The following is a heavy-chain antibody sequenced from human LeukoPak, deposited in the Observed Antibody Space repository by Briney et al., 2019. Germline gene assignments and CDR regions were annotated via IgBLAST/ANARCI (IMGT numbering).Heavy chain of an antibody. Sequence: PGGSLRLSCAASGFTFSNYAMHWVRQAPGKGLEYVSAISSNGGSTYYANSVKGRFTISRDNSKNTLYLQMGSLRAEDMAVYYCAREGPLTNDFWSGYYYYYYGMDVWGQGTTVTVSS. D-gene: IGHD3-3*01. J-gene: IGHJ6*02. CDR2: ISSNGGST. CDR1: GFTFSNYA. V-gene: IGHV3-64*01. CDR3: AREGPLTNDFWSGYYYYYYGMDV.